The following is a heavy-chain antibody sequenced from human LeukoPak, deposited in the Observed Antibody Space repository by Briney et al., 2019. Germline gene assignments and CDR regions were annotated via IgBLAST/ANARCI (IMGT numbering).Heavy chain of an antibody. CDR2: IRYDGSNK. Sequence: GGSLRLSCAASGFTFSSYGMHWVRQAPGKGLEWVAFIRYDGSNKYYADSVKGRFTISRDNSKNTLYLQMNSLRAEDTAVYYCAKEDYDFWSGYYTDYWGQGTLVTVSS. J-gene: IGHJ4*02. CDR1: GFTFSSYG. CDR3: AKEDYDFWSGYYTDY. V-gene: IGHV3-30*02. D-gene: IGHD3-3*01.